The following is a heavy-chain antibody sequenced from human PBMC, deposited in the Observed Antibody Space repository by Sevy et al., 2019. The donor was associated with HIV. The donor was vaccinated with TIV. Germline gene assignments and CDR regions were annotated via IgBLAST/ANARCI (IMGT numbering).Heavy chain of an antibody. CDR2: ISAYNGNT. CDR1: GYTFTSYG. V-gene: IGHV1-18*01. Sequence: ASVKVSCKASGYTFTSYGISWVRQAPGQGLEWMGWISAYNGNTNYAQKLQGRVTMTTDTSTSTAYMELRSLRSDDTAVYYCARAPFSPEQEHFDYWGQGTLVTVSS. J-gene: IGHJ4*02. CDR3: ARAPFSPEQEHFDY. D-gene: IGHD3-3*01.